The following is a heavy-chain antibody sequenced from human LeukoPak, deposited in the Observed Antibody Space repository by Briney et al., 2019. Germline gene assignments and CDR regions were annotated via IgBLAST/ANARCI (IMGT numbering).Heavy chain of an antibody. Sequence: GGSLRLSCAASGFTLSSYSMNWVRQTPGKGLEWVSFISSSSSYTYYADSVKGRFTISRDNGKNSLYLQMDSLRAEDTAVYYCARISVASTPNDYWGQGTLVTVSS. CDR1: GFTLSSYS. V-gene: IGHV3-21*01. CDR3: ARISVASTPNDY. D-gene: IGHD2-15*01. CDR2: ISSSSSYT. J-gene: IGHJ4*02.